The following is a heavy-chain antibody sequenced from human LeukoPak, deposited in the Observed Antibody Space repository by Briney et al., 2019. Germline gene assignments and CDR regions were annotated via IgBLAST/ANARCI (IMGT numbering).Heavy chain of an antibody. Sequence: RWGSLRLSCTASGFIFSNYGINWVRQAPGKGLEWVSSISNSGNYMYYADSVKGRFTISRDNAKNTLYLQMNSLRAEDTAVYYCAGQRRYCSSTSCYRWGQGTLVTVSS. J-gene: IGHJ4*02. D-gene: IGHD2-2*02. CDR1: GFIFSNYG. CDR3: AGQRRYCSSTSCYR. V-gene: IGHV3-21*01. CDR2: ISNSGNYM.